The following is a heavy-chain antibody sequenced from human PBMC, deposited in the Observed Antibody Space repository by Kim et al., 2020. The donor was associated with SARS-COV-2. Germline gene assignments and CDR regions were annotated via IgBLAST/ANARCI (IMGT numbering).Heavy chain of an antibody. CDR1: GGSISSSSYY. CDR2: IYYSGST. D-gene: IGHD3-22*01. V-gene: IGHV4-39*01. Sequence: SETLSLTCTVSGGSISSSSYYWGWIRQPPGKGLEWIGSIYYSGSTYYNPSLKSRVTISVDTSKNQFSLKLSSVTAADTAVYYCARPYHYYDSSGYPRDDAFDIWGQGTMVTVSS. CDR3: ARPYHYYDSSGYPRDDAFDI. J-gene: IGHJ3*02.